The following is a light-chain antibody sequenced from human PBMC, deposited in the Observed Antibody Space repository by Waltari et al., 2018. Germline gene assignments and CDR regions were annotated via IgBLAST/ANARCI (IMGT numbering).Light chain of an antibody. Sequence: DIQITQSLSSLSAYVGDRVTITCRASQSISSYLNWYQEKPGKAPRLLIYAASSLQSGVPSRFSGRGSGTDFTLTISSLQPEDFATYYCQQSYSYWYTFGQGTKLEIK. CDR1: QSISSY. J-gene: IGKJ2*01. V-gene: IGKV1-39*01. CDR3: QQSYSYWYT. CDR2: AAS.